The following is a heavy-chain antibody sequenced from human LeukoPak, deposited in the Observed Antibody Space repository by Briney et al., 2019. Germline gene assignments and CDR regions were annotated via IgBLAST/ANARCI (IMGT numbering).Heavy chain of an antibody. V-gene: IGHV4-39*07. Sequence: PSETLSLTCTVSGGSITSSSYYWGWIRQPPGKGLEWIGSIYFSGSTYHNPSLKSRVTISVDTSKNQFSLNLTSVTAADTAVYYCARAHSSSSPELYWGQGTLVTVSS. J-gene: IGHJ4*02. CDR2: IYFSGST. CDR3: ARAHSSSSPELY. D-gene: IGHD6-13*01. CDR1: GGSITSSSYY.